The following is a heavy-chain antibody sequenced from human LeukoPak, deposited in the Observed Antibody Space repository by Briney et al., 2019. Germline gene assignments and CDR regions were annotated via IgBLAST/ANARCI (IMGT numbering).Heavy chain of an antibody. Sequence: GGSLRLSCAASGFTFSRSWMDWVRQAPGKGLVWVSRMNSDGSIKKYADSVEGRFTISRDNDKNTLYLQMNSLRGEDTAVYYCAKGSEYWGQGTLVTVSS. J-gene: IGHJ4*02. CDR2: MNSDGSIK. CDR3: AKGSEY. CDR1: GFTFSRSW. V-gene: IGHV3-74*01.